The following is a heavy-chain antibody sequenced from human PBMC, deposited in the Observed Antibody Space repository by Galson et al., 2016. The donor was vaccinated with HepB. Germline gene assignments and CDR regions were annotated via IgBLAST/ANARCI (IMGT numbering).Heavy chain of an antibody. J-gene: IGHJ3*02. V-gene: IGHV1-46*01. Sequence: SVKVFCKASGDTFTSQYIHWVRQAPGQGLEWMGVFRLRGGWATYAQKLQGRVTMTRGTSTTTVDMELSSLTSDDTAVYYCAGEPPLMGTPSGIGAFDIWGQGTMVTVSS. CDR2: FRLRGGWA. CDR1: GDTFTSQY. D-gene: IGHD4-23*01. CDR3: AGEPPLMGTPSGIGAFDI.